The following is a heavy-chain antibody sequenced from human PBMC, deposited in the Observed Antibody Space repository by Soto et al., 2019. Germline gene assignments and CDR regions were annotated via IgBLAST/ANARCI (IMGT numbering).Heavy chain of an antibody. CDR3: ARGVRGRDYYGSGSYYYYYGMDV. CDR1: GGSISSGDYY. V-gene: IGHV4-30-4*02. CDR2: IYYSGST. J-gene: IGHJ6*02. D-gene: IGHD3-10*01. Sequence: SDTLFLTCTVSGGSISSGDYYWSWIRQPPGKGLGWIGYIYYSGSTYYNPSLKSRVTISVDTSKNQFSLKLSSVTAADTAVYYCARGVRGRDYYGSGSYYYYYGMDVWGQGTPVTVSS.